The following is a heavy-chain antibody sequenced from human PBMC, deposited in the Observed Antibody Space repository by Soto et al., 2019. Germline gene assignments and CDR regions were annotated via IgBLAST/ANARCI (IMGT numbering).Heavy chain of an antibody. J-gene: IGHJ5*02. V-gene: IGHV4-59*01. D-gene: IGHD3-10*01. CDR3: ARASRHYYGSGSKTGWFDP. Sequence: QVQLQESGPGLVKPSETLSLTCTVSGGSISSYYWSWIRQPPGKGLEWIGYIYYSGSTNYNPSLKSRVTISVDTSKNQFSLKRSSVTAADTAVYYCARASRHYYGSGSKTGWFDPWGQGTLVTVSS. CDR2: IYYSGST. CDR1: GGSISSYY.